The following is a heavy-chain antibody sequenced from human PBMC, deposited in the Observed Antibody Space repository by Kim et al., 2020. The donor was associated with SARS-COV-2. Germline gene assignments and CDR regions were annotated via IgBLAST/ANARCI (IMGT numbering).Heavy chain of an antibody. CDR3: AKSHSSSWGTFDY. D-gene: IGHD6-6*01. J-gene: IGHJ4*02. CDR2: ISGSGGST. Sequence: GGSLRLSCAASGFTFSTYAMSWVRQAPGKGLEWVSTISGSGGSTYYADSVKGRFTITRDNPKNTLYLQMNNLRAEDTAVYYCAKSHSSSWGTFDYWGQGTLVTVSS. CDR1: GFTFSTYA. V-gene: IGHV3-23*01.